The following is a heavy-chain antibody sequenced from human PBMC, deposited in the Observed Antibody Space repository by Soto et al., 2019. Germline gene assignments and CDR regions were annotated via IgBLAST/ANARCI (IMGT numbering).Heavy chain of an antibody. Sequence: SETLSLTCTVSGGSITDYSWVWVRQPAGKGLEWIGRIFSSGSTNYNPSLKGRITMSLDTSKDQFSLKLNSATATDTAVYFCARDQGVVVTADNWFDPWGQGILVTVSS. V-gene: IGHV4-4*07. D-gene: IGHD2-21*02. CDR3: ARDQGVVVTADNWFDP. CDR1: GGSITDYS. CDR2: IFSSGST. J-gene: IGHJ5*02.